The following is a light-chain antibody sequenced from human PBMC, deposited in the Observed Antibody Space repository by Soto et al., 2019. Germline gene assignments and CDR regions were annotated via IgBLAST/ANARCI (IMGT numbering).Light chain of an antibody. J-gene: IGLJ1*01. V-gene: IGLV2-18*02. CDR1: SSDVGSYNR. Sequence: QSALTQPPSVSGSPGQSVTISCTGTSSDVGSYNRVSWYQQPPGTAPKLMIYEVSNRPSGVPDRFSGSKSGNTASLTISGLQPEDEADCYCNSYTSSNTYVFGTGTKVTVL. CDR3: NSYTSSNTYV. CDR2: EVS.